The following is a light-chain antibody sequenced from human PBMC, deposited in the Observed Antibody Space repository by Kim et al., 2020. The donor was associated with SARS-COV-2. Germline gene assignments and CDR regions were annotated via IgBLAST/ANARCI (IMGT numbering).Light chain of an antibody. CDR3: HQYDTSLWT. CDR2: GAS. V-gene: IGKV3-20*01. J-gene: IGKJ1*01. CDR1: QTVSSTY. Sequence: SPGERATLSCRASQTVSSTYLAWYQQKPGQAPRLLIYGASSRATGIPDRFSGRGSGTDFTLTISRLEPEDFAVYYCHQYDTSLWTFGQGTRVDIK.